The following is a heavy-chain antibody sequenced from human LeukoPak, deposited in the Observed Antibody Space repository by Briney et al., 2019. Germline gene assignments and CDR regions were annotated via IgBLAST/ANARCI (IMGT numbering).Heavy chain of an antibody. CDR2: ISAYNGNT. V-gene: IGHV1-18*01. J-gene: IGHJ6*03. D-gene: IGHD1-14*01. CDR1: GYTFTSYG. Sequence: GASVKVSCKASGYTFTSYGISWVRQAPGQGLEWMGWISAYNGNTNYAQKLQGRVTMTTDTPTSTADMELRSLRSDDTAVYYRARTTHWRQGYYYYMDVWGKGTTVTVSS. CDR3: ARTTHWRQGYYYYMDV.